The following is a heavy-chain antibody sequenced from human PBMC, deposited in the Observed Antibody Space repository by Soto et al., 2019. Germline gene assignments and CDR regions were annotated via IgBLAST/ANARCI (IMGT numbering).Heavy chain of an antibody. Sequence: QLQLQESGPGLVKPSETLSLTCTVSGGSISSTSYYWGWIRQPPGKGLEWIGTIYYNGGTYYNPSPKSRVHSSXXTXKXXCCLKLCSVTAADSAVYYCARHYDILTGYYTPLEYWGQGTLVTVSS. CDR2: IYYNGGT. CDR1: GGSISSTSYY. CDR3: ARHYDILTGYYTPLEY. V-gene: IGHV4-39*01. D-gene: IGHD3-9*01. J-gene: IGHJ4*02.